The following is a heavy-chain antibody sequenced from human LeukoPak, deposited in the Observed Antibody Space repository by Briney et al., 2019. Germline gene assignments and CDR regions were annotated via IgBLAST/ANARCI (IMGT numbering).Heavy chain of an antibody. J-gene: IGHJ4*02. CDR2: INPNGGDT. CDR1: GYIFTGYY. Sequence: ASVKVSCTASGYIFTGYYMHWVRQAPGQGLEWMGWINPNGGDTNYAQKFQGRVTMTRDTSISTAYMELSRLRSDDTAVYYCARVRYRLAETYIDYWGQGTLVTVSS. CDR3: ARVRYRLAETYIDY. D-gene: IGHD3-16*01. V-gene: IGHV1-2*02.